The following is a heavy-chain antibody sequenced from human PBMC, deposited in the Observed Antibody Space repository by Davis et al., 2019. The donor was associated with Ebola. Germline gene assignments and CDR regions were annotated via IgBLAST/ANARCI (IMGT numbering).Heavy chain of an antibody. CDR3: AKDSAGTPYYFDY. V-gene: IGHV3-9*01. J-gene: IGHJ4*02. CDR1: GFTFSSYS. D-gene: IGHD1-1*01. Sequence: SLKISCAASGFTFSSYSMHWVRQAPGKGLEWVSGISWNSGSIGYADSVKGRFTISRDNAKNSLYLQMNSLRAEDTALYYCAKDSAGTPYYFDYWGQGTLVTVSS. CDR2: ISWNSGSI.